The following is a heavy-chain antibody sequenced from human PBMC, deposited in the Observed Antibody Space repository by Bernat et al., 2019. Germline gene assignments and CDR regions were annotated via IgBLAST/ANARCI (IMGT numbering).Heavy chain of an antibody. CDR2: IKSNTDGGTT. CDR3: VWGWLQGTA. V-gene: IGHV3-15*07. D-gene: IGHD5-24*01. Sequence: EVQLVESGGGLVKPGGSLRLSCAASGFTFSNAWMNWVRQAPGKGLEWVGHIKSNTDGGTTDHAAPVKGRFNISRDDSKNTLYLQMNSLKTEDTAVYYCVWGWLQGTAWGQGTLVTVSS. J-gene: IGHJ5*02. CDR1: GFTFSNAW.